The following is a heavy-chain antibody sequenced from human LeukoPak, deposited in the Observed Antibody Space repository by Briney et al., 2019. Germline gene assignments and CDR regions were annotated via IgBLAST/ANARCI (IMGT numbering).Heavy chain of an antibody. CDR1: GGSISSSSYY. Sequence: SETLSLTCTVSGGSISSSSYYWGWIRQPPGKGLEWIGSIYYSGSTYYNPSLKSRVTISVDTSKNQFSLKLSSVTAADTAVYHCASSYYDILTGYDALYFDYWGQGTLVTVSS. J-gene: IGHJ4*02. CDR2: IYYSGST. D-gene: IGHD3-9*01. V-gene: IGHV4-39*01. CDR3: ASSYYDILTGYDALYFDY.